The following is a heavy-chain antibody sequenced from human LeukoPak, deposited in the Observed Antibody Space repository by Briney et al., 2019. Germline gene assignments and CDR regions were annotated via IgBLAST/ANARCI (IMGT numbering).Heavy chain of an antibody. J-gene: IGHJ4*02. CDR2: IFSSGST. Sequence: SETLSLTCTVSGGPISNYYWSWIRQPPGKRLEWLGYIFSSGSTKYNPPLKTHVTISLDTSKNQFSLKLTSVTAADTAVYYCARGSAFDYWGRGALVTVSS. V-gene: IGHV4-59*01. CDR1: GGPISNYY. D-gene: IGHD3-10*01. CDR3: ARGSAFDY.